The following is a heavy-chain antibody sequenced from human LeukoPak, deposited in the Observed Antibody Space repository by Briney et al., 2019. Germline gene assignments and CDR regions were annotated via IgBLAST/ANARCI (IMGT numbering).Heavy chain of an antibody. Sequence: ASVKVSCKASGYTFTGYYMHWVRQAPGQGREWMGWINPNSGGTNYAQKFQGRVTMTRDTSISTAYMELSRLRSDDTAVYYCARAYCSGGSCYDTFDYWGQGTLVTVSS. J-gene: IGHJ4*02. V-gene: IGHV1-2*02. CDR2: INPNSGGT. D-gene: IGHD2-15*01. CDR1: GYTFTGYY. CDR3: ARAYCSGGSCYDTFDY.